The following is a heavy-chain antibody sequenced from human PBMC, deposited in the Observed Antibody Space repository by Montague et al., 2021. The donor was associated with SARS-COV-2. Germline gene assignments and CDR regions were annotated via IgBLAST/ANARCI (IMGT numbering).Heavy chain of an antibody. CDR2: KSYSGST. CDR3: ATLPSSITIFGVAQGYYFDD. V-gene: IGHV4-39*01. Sequence: SETLSLTCTVYGASISSRSHYRGWIRQLSGPGTEWIGIKSYSGSTYYNPTLKSRVTISVDTSKNQFSLKLSSVTAADTAVYYCATLPSSITIFGVAQGYYFDDWGQGTLVTVSS. D-gene: IGHD3-3*01. CDR1: GASISSRSHY. J-gene: IGHJ4*02.